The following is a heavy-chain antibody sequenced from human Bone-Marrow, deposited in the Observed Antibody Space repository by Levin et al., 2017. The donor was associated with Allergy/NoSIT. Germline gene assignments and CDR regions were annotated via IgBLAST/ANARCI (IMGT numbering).Heavy chain of an antibody. Sequence: SQTLSLTCTVSGVSIHIHHWSWIRQSPGKGLEWIGYIYDNERTSYSPTLKSRVTISADTSKNQLSLRLSSVTAADTAVYYCARHEYYYGLDVWGQGTSVTVS. CDR2: IYDNERT. J-gene: IGHJ6*02. CDR3: ARHEYYYGLDV. CDR1: GVSIHIHH. V-gene: IGHV4-59*08.